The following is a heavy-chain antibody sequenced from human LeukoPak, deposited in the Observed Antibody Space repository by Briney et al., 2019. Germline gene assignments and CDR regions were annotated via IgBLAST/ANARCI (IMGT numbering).Heavy chain of an antibody. CDR2: INPSGGHT. D-gene: IGHD4-11*01. CDR3: ARLMTTYYYFDY. Sequence: ASVKVSCKASGYTFTSFYVHWVRQAPGQGLDWMGIINPSGGHTTYAQKFQGRVTMTRDLSTSTVYMELSSLRSEDTAVYYCARLMTTYYYFDYWGQGTLVAVAS. V-gene: IGHV1-46*01. CDR1: GYTFTSFY. J-gene: IGHJ4*02.